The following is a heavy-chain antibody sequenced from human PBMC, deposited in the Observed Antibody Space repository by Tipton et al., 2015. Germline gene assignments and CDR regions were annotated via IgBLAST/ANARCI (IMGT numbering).Heavy chain of an antibody. CDR1: GFTFSSSA. D-gene: IGHD5-18*01. CDR3: AKDLWTDLDTPIL. Sequence: SLRLSCAASGFTFSSSAMTWVRQSPGKGLEWVSTISSSGGTTYYADSVKGRFSISRDNSKNTLYLQMNSLRAEDTAVYYCAKDLWTDLDTPILWGQGTLVTVSS. V-gene: IGHV3-23*01. CDR2: ISSSGGTT. J-gene: IGHJ4*02.